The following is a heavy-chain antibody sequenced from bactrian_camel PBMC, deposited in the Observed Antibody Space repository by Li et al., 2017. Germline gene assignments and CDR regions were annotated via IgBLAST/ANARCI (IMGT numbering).Heavy chain of an antibody. Sequence: VQLVESGGGLVQVGGSLRLSCVASGFTFSNYAMSWVRQAPGKEREAVAVIYRPSGVTNYADTVQGRFTITRESAANTLYLQMDSLTAEDTAMYYCAARWAYEDRWKFAGIYDFWGQGTQVTVSS. D-gene: IGHD4*01. J-gene: IGHJ4*01. CDR3: AARWAYEDRWKFAGIYDF. CDR2: IYRPSGVT. V-gene: IGHV3S31*01. CDR1: GFTFSNYA.